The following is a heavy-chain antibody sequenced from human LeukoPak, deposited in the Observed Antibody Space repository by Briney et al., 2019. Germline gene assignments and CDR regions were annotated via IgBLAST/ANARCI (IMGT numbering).Heavy chain of an antibody. J-gene: IGHJ4*02. CDR1: GGSFSGYY. D-gene: IGHD1-26*01. V-gene: IGHV4-34*01. CDR3: ARAPEVVGATGGYYFDY. CDR2: INHSGST. Sequence: SETLSLTCAVYGGSFSGYYWSWIRQPPGKGLEWIGEINHSGSTNYNPSLKSRVTISVDTSKNQFSLKLSSVTAADTAVYYCARAPEVVGATGGYYFDYCGQGTLVTVSS.